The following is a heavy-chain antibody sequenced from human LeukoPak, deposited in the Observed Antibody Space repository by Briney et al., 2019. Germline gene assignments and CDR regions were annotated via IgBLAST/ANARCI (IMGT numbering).Heavy chain of an antibody. J-gene: IGHJ4*02. D-gene: IGHD3-22*01. CDR3: ARDLFDYYDSSGYLVY. CDR2: INPNSGGT. CDR1: GYTFTGYY. V-gene: IGHV1-2*02. Sequence: GASVKVSCKASGYTFTGYYMHWVRQAPGQGLEWMGWINPNSGGTNYAQKFQGRVTMTRDTSISTAYMELSRLRSDDTAVYYCARDLFDYYDSSGYLVYWGQGTLVTVSS.